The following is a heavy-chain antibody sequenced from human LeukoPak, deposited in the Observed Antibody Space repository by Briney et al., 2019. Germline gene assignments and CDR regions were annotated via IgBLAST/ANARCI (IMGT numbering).Heavy chain of an antibody. J-gene: IGHJ4*02. CDR3: TTENYSTSCYYFDY. V-gene: IGHV3-15*01. D-gene: IGHD2-2*01. CDR2: IKSKTDGGTT. Sequence: GGSLRLSCTASGFTFSRYCMSWVRQAPGKGLEWVGRIKSKTDGGTTDYAAPVKGRFTISRDDSKNTLYRQMNSLKTEDTAVYYCTTENYSTSCYYFDYWGQGTLVTVSS. CDR1: GFTFSRYC.